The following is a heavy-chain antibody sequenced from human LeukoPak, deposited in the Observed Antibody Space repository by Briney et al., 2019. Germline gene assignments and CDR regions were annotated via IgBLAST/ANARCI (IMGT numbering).Heavy chain of an antibody. D-gene: IGHD3-9*01. CDR1: GGSIGSYY. CDR2: IYTSGST. CDR3: ARNGLYYDILTGDYYYYYYMDV. J-gene: IGHJ6*03. V-gene: IGHV4-4*07. Sequence: SETLSLTCTVSGGSIGSYYWSWIRQPAGKGLEWIGRIYTSGSTNYNPSLKSRVTMSVDTSNNQFSLKLSSVTAADTAVYYCARNGLYYDILTGDYYYYYYMDVWGKGTTVTVSS.